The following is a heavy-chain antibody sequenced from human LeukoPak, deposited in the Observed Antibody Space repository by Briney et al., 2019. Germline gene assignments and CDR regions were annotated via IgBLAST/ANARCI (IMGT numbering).Heavy chain of an antibody. CDR2: ISTYNGNT. D-gene: IGHD3-9*01. V-gene: IGHV1-18*01. Sequence: ASVKVSCKASGYTFTSYGITWVRQAPGQGLEWMGRISTYNGNTNYAQKFQGRVTMTIDTSTSTAYMELRSLRSDDTAVYYCARAGFLTGSMNYFDYWGQGTLVTVSS. CDR3: ARAGFLTGSMNYFDY. J-gene: IGHJ4*02. CDR1: GYTFTSYG.